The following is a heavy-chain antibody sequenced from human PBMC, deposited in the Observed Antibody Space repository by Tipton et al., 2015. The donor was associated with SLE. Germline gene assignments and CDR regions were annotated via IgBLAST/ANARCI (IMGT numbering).Heavy chain of an antibody. Sequence: SLRLSCAASGFTVSSNYMSWVRQAPGKGLEWVSVIYSGGSTYYADSVKGRFTISRHNSKNTLYLQMNSLRAEDTAAYYCARELNWGSQSYFDYWGQGTLVTVSS. J-gene: IGHJ4*02. CDR3: ARELNWGSQSYFDY. CDR2: IYSGGST. D-gene: IGHD7-27*01. CDR1: GFTVSSNY. V-gene: IGHV3-53*04.